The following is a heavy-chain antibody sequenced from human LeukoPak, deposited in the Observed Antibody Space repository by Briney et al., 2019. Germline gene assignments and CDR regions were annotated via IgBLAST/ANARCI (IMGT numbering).Heavy chain of an antibody. Sequence: PGGSLRLSCAASGFIMRSNYMSWIRQAPGQGPEWISYISASGSYTNYADSVKGRFTISRDNAKNSLHLQMNSLRAEDTAVYYCGRSRGAGPGAHFDVWGQGILVTVSS. CDR2: ISASGSYT. V-gene: IGHV3-11*03. CDR3: GRSRGAGPGAHFDV. J-gene: IGHJ4*02. D-gene: IGHD6-19*01. CDR1: GFIMRSNY.